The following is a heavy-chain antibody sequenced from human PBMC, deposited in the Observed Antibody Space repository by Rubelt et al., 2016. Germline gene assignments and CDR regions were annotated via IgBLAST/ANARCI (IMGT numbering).Heavy chain of an antibody. CDR3: ARDWGDDSTGYYGMDV. D-gene: IGHD3-22*01. Sequence: EVQLVESGGGLIQPGGSLRLSCAASGFTVSSHYMSWVRQAPGKGLEWFSVIYSGGSTLNADSVKGRFTISRDISKNTLYLQMNSLRADDTALYYCARDWGDDSTGYYGMDVWGQGTMVTVSS. V-gene: IGHV3-53*01. CDR2: IYSGGST. J-gene: IGHJ6*02. CDR1: GFTVSSHY.